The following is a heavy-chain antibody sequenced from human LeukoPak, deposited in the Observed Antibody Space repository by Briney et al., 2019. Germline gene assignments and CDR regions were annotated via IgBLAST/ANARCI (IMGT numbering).Heavy chain of an antibody. J-gene: IGHJ3*02. CDR2: ISSSGNII. V-gene: IGHV3-11*04. CDR3: ARDPKGGYSYGWGAFDI. CDR1: GFTFSDYY. Sequence: GGSLRLSCAASGFTFSDYYMSWVRQAPGKGLEWVSYISSSGNIIYYADSVKGRFTISRDNSKNTLYLQLNSLRAEDTALYYCARDPKGGYSYGWGAFDIWGQGTMVTVSS. D-gene: IGHD5-18*01.